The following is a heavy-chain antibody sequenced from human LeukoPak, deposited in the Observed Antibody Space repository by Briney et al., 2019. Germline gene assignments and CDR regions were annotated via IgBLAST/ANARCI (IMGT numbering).Heavy chain of an antibody. D-gene: IGHD3-10*01. V-gene: IGHV4-59*08. CDR1: GGSISSYY. J-gene: IGHJ3*02. CDR3: ARHCAPRANRPPRRWFGELVPDAFDI. Sequence: PSETLSLTCTVSGGSISSYYWSWIRQPPGKGLEWIGYIYYSGSTNYNPSLKSRVTISVDTSKNQFSLKLSSVTAADTAVYYCARHCAPRANRPPRRWFGELVPDAFDIWGQGTMVTVSS. CDR2: IYYSGST.